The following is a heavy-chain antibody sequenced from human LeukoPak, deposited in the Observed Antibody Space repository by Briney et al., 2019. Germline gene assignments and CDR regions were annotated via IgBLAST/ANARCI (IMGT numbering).Heavy chain of an antibody. Sequence: GSLRLSCAASGFTFSSYSMNWVRQAPGKGLEWVSYISSSSSTIYYADSVKGRFTISRDNAKNSLYLQMNSLRAEDTAVYYCARVVRGIGDYWGQGTLVTVSS. J-gene: IGHJ4*02. CDR3: ARVVRGIGDY. V-gene: IGHV3-48*04. D-gene: IGHD3-10*02. CDR2: ISSSSSTI. CDR1: GFTFSSYS.